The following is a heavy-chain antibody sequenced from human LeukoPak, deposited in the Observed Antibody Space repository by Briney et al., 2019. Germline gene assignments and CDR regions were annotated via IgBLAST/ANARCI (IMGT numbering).Heavy chain of an antibody. J-gene: IGHJ4*02. D-gene: IGHD6-19*01. CDR1: GYSFTSYW. CDR2: IYPGDSDT. Sequence: GESLKISCRGSGYSFTSYWIGWVRQMPGKGLEWMGIIYPGDSDTRYSPSFQGQVTISADKSISTAYLQWSSLKASDTAIYYCARAVAAGVYYFDYWGQGTLVTVSS. V-gene: IGHV5-51*01. CDR3: ARAVAAGVYYFDY.